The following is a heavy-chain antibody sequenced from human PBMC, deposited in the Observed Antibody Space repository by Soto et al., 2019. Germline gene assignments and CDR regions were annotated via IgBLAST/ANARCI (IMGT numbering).Heavy chain of an antibody. CDR1: GGSFSGYY. V-gene: IGHV4-34*01. CDR2: INHSGST. J-gene: IGHJ5*02. CDR3: ARQDRRGWSSYFDP. Sequence: SETLSLTCAVHGGSFSGYYWSWIRQPPGKGLEWIGGINHSGSTNYNPSLKSRVTISVDTSKNQFSLKLSSVTAADTAVYYCARQDRRGWSSYFDPWGPGTLVPVSS. D-gene: IGHD6-19*01.